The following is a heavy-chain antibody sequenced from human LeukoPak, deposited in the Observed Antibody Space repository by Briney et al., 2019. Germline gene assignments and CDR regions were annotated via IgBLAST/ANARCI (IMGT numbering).Heavy chain of an antibody. CDR2: IKTKSDGGTT. Sequence: GGSLRLSCAASGFTYNNCSMDWVRQAPGKGLEWVGRIKTKSDGGTTDYTAPVKGRFTISRDDSKNMLFLQMNSLKTEDTAVYYCSVGDNPWGQGTLVTVSS. CDR3: SVGDNP. J-gene: IGHJ5*02. V-gene: IGHV3-15*01. D-gene: IGHD3-10*01. CDR1: GFTYNNCS.